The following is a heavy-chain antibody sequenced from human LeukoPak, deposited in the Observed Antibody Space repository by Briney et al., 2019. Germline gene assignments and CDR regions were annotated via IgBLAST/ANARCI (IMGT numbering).Heavy chain of an antibody. CDR1: GGSFSGYY. CDR3: ARSGGLYTSTWYFHH. D-gene: IGHD6-13*01. J-gene: IGHJ1*01. Sequence: SETLSLTCAVYGGSFSGYYWSWIWQPPGKGLEWIGYIDYSGSTIYNPSLKSRVTISVNTSKNQFSLQLSSVTAADTAVYYCARSGGLYTSTWYFHHWGQGTLVTVSS. CDR2: IDYSGST. V-gene: IGHV4-59*01.